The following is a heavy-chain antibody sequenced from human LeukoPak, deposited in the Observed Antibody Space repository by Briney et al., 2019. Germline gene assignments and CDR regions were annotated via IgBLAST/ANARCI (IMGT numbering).Heavy chain of an antibody. Sequence: GGSLRLSCAASGFTVSSNYMSRVRQAPGKGLGWVSVIYSGGSTYYADSVKGRFTISRDNSKNTLYLQMNSLRAEDTAVYYCARGYYGSGSPGAFGYWGQGTLVTVSS. CDR1: GFTVSSNY. CDR3: ARGYYGSGSPGAFGY. J-gene: IGHJ4*02. CDR2: IYSGGST. D-gene: IGHD3-10*01. V-gene: IGHV3-66*02.